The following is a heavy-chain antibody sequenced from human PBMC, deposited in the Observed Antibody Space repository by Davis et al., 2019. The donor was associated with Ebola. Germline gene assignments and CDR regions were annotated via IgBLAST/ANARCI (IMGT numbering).Heavy chain of an antibody. CDR2: ISTSGSTI. V-gene: IGHV3-48*02. J-gene: IGHJ4*02. D-gene: IGHD1-20*01. Sequence: GGSLRLSCAASGFTVSSNYMNWVRQTPGKGLEWVSYISTSGSTIYYVDSVKGRFTISRDSAKDSLYLHMDSLRDDDTAVYYCARVYNWGFDFWGQGTLVTVSS. CDR3: ARVYNWGFDF. CDR1: GFTVSSNY.